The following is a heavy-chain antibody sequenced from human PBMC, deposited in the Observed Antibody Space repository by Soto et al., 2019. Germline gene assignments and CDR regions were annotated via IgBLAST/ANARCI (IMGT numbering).Heavy chain of an antibody. D-gene: IGHD2-8*01. J-gene: IGHJ6*02. V-gene: IGHV4-34*01. CDR2: INHSGST. CDR3: ARALMVYAARYYYYGMDV. CDR1: GGSFSGYY. Sequence: PSETLSLTCAVYGGSFSGYYWSWIRQPPGKGLEWIGEINHSGSTNYNPSLKSRVTISVDTSKNQFSLKLSSVTAADTAVYYCARALMVYAARYYYYGMDVRGQGTKVTVSS.